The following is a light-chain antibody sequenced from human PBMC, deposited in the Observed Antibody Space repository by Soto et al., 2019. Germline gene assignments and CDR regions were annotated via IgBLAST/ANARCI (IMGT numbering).Light chain of an antibody. J-gene: IGKJ4*01. V-gene: IGKV3-20*01. CDR1: QSVSYTF. Sequence: EIVLTQSPGTLSLSPGEGATLSCRASQSVSYTFFAWYQQKPGQAPKVLIYRASSRATGIPDRFSGSGSGTDFTLTISRLEPEDFAVYYCQQYGSSPLTFGGGTKVDI. CDR2: RAS. CDR3: QQYGSSPLT.